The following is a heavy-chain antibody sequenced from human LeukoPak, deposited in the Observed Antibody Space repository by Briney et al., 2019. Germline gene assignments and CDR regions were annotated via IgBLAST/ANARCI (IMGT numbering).Heavy chain of an antibody. CDR2: IRYDGSNK. Sequence: GGSLRLSCAASGFTFSSYGMHWVRQAPGKGLEWVAFIRYDGSNKYYADSVKGRFTISRDNAKNSLYLQMNSLRAEDTAVYYCARPNHKDHCSSSSCYRYFDYWGQGTLVTVSS. CDR1: GFTFSSYG. J-gene: IGHJ4*02. V-gene: IGHV3-30*02. CDR3: ARPNHKDHCSSSSCYRYFDY. D-gene: IGHD2-2*02.